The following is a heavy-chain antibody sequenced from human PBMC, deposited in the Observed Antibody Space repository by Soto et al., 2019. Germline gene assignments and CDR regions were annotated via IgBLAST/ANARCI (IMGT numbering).Heavy chain of an antibody. D-gene: IGHD3-10*01. V-gene: IGHV3-7*01. J-gene: IGHJ4*01. CDR2: IKMDASEK. CDR3: ARVSGYGSVNSVNHYLDY. Sequence: PGGSLRLSCAASGFTFCYYWVSWVRQAPGKGLEWLATIKMDASEKKYVDSVKGRFTMSRDNAKNSLYLQMDSLRAEDTAVYYCARVSGYGSVNSVNHYLDYWGHGTLVTVSS. CDR1: GFTFCYYW.